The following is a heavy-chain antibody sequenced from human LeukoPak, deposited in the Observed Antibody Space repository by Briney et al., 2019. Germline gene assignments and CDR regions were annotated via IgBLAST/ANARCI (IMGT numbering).Heavy chain of an antibody. Sequence: GGSLRLSCSVSGFTLSMYWMSWVRQAPGKGLEWVANIKQDGSEEYYADSVKGRFTISRDNARNSLYPQMNSLRAEDTAVYYCARWDSGSYYGIGDWGQGTLVTVSS. CDR3: ARWDSGSYYGIGD. CDR2: IKQDGSEE. V-gene: IGHV3-7*01. D-gene: IGHD1-26*01. CDR1: GFTLSMYW. J-gene: IGHJ4*02.